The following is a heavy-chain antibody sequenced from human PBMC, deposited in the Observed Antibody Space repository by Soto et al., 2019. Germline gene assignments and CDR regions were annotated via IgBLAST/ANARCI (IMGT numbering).Heavy chain of an antibody. J-gene: IGHJ6*02. CDR3: AKERYYDILAGPENVYFYYGMDV. CDR2: IGGGGSRT. Sequence: EVQLLESGGGLVQPGGSLRLSCAASGFTFNSYAMSWVRQAPGKGLEWVSDIGGGGSRTYYADSVKGRFSISRDNSKNTLYLQMNSLSVDDTAIYYCAKERYYDILAGPENVYFYYGMDVWGQGTTVTVSS. CDR1: GFTFNSYA. V-gene: IGHV3-23*01. D-gene: IGHD3-9*01.